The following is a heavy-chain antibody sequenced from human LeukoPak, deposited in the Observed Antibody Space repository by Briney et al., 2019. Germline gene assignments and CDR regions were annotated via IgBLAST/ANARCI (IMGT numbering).Heavy chain of an antibody. D-gene: IGHD6-13*01. CDR3: ARSYSSSWYYYYYYMDV. CDR2: INHSGST. Sequence: SETLSLTCAVYGGSFSGYYWSWIRQPPGKGLEWIGEINHSGSTNYNPSLKSRVTISVDTSKNQFSLKLSSVTAADTAVYYCARSYSSSWYYYYYYMDVWGKGTTVTVSS. V-gene: IGHV4-34*01. J-gene: IGHJ6*03. CDR1: GGSFSGYY.